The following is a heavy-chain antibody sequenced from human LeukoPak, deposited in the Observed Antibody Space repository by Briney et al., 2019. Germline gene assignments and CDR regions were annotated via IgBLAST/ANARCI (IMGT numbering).Heavy chain of an antibody. CDR2: IYTSGST. CDR3: ASADSSSLSFDY. CDR1: GGSISSGSYY. D-gene: IGHD6-13*01. J-gene: IGHJ4*02. V-gene: IGHV4-61*02. Sequence: SETLSLTCTVSGGSISSGSYYWSWIRQPAGKGLEWIGRIYTSGSTNYNPSLKSRVTISVDTSKNQFSLKLSSVTAADTAVYYCASADSSSLSFDYWGQGTPVTVSS.